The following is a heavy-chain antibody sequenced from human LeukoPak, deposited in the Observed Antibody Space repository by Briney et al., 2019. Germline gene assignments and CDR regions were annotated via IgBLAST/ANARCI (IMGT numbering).Heavy chain of an antibody. V-gene: IGHV1-8*03. CDR3: ARVAGSIDY. D-gene: IGHD1-26*01. CDR2: MNLKSGYT. CDR1: GYSFTTYD. J-gene: IGHJ4*02. Sequence: ASVKVSCKASGYSFTTYDINWVRQATGQGLEWMGWMNLKSGYTGYAQKFQGRVAITRDTSTSTVYMELSSLRSEDTAVYYCARVAGSIDYWGQGTLVTVSS.